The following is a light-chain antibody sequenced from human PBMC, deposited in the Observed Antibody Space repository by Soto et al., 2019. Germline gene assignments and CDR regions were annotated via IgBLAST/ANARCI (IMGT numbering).Light chain of an antibody. CDR2: WAS. Sequence: IVMTQSPDSLAVSLGERATINCKSSQSVLYNSNSKNYLAWYLQKPGQPPKLLIYWASTRESGVPDRFSGSGSGTDFTLTISSLQAEDVAVYSCHQYYSKPYSFGQGTKLEIK. CDR1: QSVLYNSNSKNY. CDR3: HQYYSKPYS. V-gene: IGKV4-1*01. J-gene: IGKJ2*03.